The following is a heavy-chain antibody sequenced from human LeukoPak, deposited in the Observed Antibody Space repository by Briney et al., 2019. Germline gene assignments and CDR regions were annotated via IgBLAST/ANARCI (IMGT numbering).Heavy chain of an antibody. CDR1: GFTFSSYA. J-gene: IGHJ5*02. V-gene: IGHV3-30*04. Sequence: GGSLRLSCAASGFTFSSYAMHWVRQAPGKGLERGAVISYDVSNKYYADSVKSRFTISRDNSKNTRYLQMNSLRAEDTAVYYCARDPGNIGSSWYLGWFDPWGQGTLVTVSS. CDR3: ARDPGNIGSSWYLGWFDP. CDR2: ISYDVSNK. D-gene: IGHD6-13*01.